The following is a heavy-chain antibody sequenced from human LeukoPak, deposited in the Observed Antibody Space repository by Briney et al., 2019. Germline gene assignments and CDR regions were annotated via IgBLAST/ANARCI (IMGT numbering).Heavy chain of an antibody. J-gene: IGHJ1*01. D-gene: IGHD1-26*01. Sequence: SETLSLTCSVAGGSITSSSHYWAWIRQSPGKGLEWIGSVFYSGSAYYNPSLKSRLTISADTSNTQFSLKLSSVPAADTAVYYCAREEIVGANPAEYFQHWGQGTLVTVSS. V-gene: IGHV4-39*07. CDR2: VFYSGSA. CDR1: GGSITSSSHY. CDR3: AREEIVGANPAEYFQH.